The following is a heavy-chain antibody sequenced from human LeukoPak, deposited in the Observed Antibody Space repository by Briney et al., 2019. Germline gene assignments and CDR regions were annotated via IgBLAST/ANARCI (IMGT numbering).Heavy chain of an antibody. CDR2: INPNSGGT. CDR3: ARGGPIDTYYYDSSGYSDFDY. V-gene: IGHV1-2*04. CDR1: GYTFTGYY. Sequence: ASVKVSCKASGYTFTGYYMHWVRQAPGQGLEWVGGINPNSGGTNYAQKFQGWVTMTREPSISTAYMELSRLRSDDTAVYYCARGGPIDTYYYDSSGYSDFDYWGQGTLDTVSS. D-gene: IGHD3-22*01. J-gene: IGHJ4*02.